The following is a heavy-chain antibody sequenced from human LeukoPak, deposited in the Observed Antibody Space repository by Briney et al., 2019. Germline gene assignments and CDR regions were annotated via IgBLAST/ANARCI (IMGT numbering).Heavy chain of an antibody. CDR3: ASHPLLWFGELFSDY. CDR1: GDSVSSDHY. Sequence: SETLSLTCSVSGDSVSSDHYWGWIRQPPGKGLEWIGTVYHAGSNYNNPSLESRLTISMDTSKNQFSLKLSSVTAADTAVYYCASHPLLWFGELFSDYWGQGTLVTVSS. CDR2: VYHAGSN. D-gene: IGHD3-10*01. J-gene: IGHJ4*02. V-gene: IGHV4-38-2*01.